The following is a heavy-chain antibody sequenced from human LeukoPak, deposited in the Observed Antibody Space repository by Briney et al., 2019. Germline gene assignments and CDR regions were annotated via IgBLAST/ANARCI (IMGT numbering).Heavy chain of an antibody. V-gene: IGHV3-48*01. J-gene: IGHJ6*02. D-gene: IGHD3-22*01. CDR3: ARVGYYDSRGMDV. Sequence: PGGSLRLSCAASGFTFSSYSMNWVRQAPGKGREWVSYISSSSSTIYYADSVKGRFTISRDNAKNSLYLQMNSLRAEDTAVYYCARVGYYDSRGMDVWGQGTTVTVSS. CDR2: ISSSSSTI. CDR1: GFTFSSYS.